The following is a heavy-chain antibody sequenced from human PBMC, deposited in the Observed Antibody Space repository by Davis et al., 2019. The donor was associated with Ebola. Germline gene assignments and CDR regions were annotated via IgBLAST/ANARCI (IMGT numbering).Heavy chain of an antibody. V-gene: IGHV3-74*01. D-gene: IGHD5/OR15-5a*01. J-gene: IGHJ4*02. CDR3: ARQHDPSTPAPGF. CDR1: GFTFSSYW. CDR2: IKTDGSYT. Sequence: GESLKISCAASGFTFSSYWMHWVRQAPGKGLVWVSHIKTDGSYTNYADSVKGRFAIFRDNAKNTLYLQMNSLRAEDTAVYYCARQHDPSTPAPGFWGQGTLVTVSS.